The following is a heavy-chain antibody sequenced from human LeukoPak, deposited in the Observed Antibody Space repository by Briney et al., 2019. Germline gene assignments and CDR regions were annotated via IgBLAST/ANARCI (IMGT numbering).Heavy chain of an antibody. J-gene: IGHJ4*02. CDR2: IYSDGTT. D-gene: IGHD3-22*01. CDR3: ARIPIVVVTSGGY. CDR1: GFTVSSNY. Sequence: GGSLRLSCAASGFTVSSNYMSWVRQAPGKGLDWVSVIYSDGTTYYADSVKGRFTISRDNSKNTLYLQMSSLRAEDTAVYYCARIPIVVVTSGGYWGQGTLVTVSS. V-gene: IGHV3-53*01.